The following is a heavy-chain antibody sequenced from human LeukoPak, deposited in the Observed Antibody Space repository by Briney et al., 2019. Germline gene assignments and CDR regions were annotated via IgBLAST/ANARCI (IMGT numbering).Heavy chain of an antibody. CDR2: IYYSGST. Sequence: SQTLSLTCTVSGGSISSGDYYWSWIRQPPGKGLEWIGYIYYSGSTYYNPSLKSRVTISVDTSKNRFSLKLSSVTAADTAVYYCAREMGYYDSSGPNYFDYWGQGTLVTVSS. D-gene: IGHD3-22*01. CDR1: GGSISSGDYY. CDR3: AREMGYYDSSGPNYFDY. J-gene: IGHJ4*02. V-gene: IGHV4-30-4*08.